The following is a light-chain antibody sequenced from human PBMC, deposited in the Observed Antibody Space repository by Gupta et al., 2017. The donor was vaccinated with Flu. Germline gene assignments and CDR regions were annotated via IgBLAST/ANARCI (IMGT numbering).Light chain of an antibody. J-gene: IGKJ1*01. CDR2: GAS. CDR1: QSVSSRS. Sequence: EIVLTQSPGTLSLSPGERATLSCRASQSVSSRSLAWYQQKPGQAPRLLIYGASSRATGFPDRFGGSGSGTDFTLTISRREPEDFAVYYCQHEGSSPWTVGQGTKVEIK. CDR3: QHEGSSPWT. V-gene: IGKV3-20*01.